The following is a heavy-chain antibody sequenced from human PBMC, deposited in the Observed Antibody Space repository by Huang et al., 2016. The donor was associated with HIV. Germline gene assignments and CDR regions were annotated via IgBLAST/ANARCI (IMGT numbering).Heavy chain of an antibody. CDR2: SNPRRGVK. Sequence: QVQLVQSGAEVKNPGASVRVSCKASGYTFTDSHIHWVRQAPGKGLACVGWSNPRRGVKIFAQRLQVRSTMTRDTTIRTGQMERMRIQSDDTAVDFCARDWSFGSSTSPADWGQGTLVTVSS. J-gene: IGHJ4*02. CDR1: GYTFTDSH. V-gene: IGHV1-2*02. D-gene: IGHD6-6*01. CDR3: ARDWSFGSSTSPAD.